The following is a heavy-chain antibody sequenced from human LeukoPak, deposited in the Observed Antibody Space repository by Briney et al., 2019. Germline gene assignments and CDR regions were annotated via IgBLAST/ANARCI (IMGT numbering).Heavy chain of an antibody. CDR2: INPNSGGS. CDR1: GYTFTGYY. CDR3: ARARDYYGSGSYRFYFDS. Sequence: ASVKVSCKASGYTFTGYYMSWVRQAPGQGLEWMGWINPNSGGSNYAQKFHGRVTMTRDTSISTVYMELSRLRSDDTAVYYCARARDYYGSGSYRFYFDSWGQGTLVTVSS. V-gene: IGHV1-2*02. J-gene: IGHJ4*02. D-gene: IGHD3-10*01.